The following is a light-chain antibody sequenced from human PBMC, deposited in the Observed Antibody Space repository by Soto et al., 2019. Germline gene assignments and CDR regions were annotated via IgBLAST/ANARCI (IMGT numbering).Light chain of an antibody. V-gene: IGLV2-14*01. J-gene: IGLJ3*02. CDR1: SSDVGTYNY. CDR3: CSYTSSSTPVL. Sequence: QSALTQPASVSGSPGLSITISCTGTSSDVGTYNYVSWYQQHPGKAPQLMIYEVSHRPSGISNRFSGSKSGSTASLTISGLQPEDEADYFCCSYTSSSTPVLFGGGTQLTVL. CDR2: EVS.